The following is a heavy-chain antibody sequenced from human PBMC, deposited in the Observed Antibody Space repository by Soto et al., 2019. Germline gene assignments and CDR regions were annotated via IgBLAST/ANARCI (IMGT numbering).Heavy chain of an antibody. J-gene: IGHJ3*02. D-gene: IGHD6-13*01. CDR3: ARAVSPGSSSLYLDAFDI. CDR2: IKRDGSNK. CDR1: GFTFGSYW. Sequence: EVQLVESGGTLVQPGGSLRLSCEGSGFTFGSYWMTWVRQAPGKGLEWVANIKRDGSNKSYLDSVRGRFTISRDNAKNSLYLQMSSLRAEDTALYYCARAVSPGSSSLYLDAFDIWGQGTMVTVSS. V-gene: IGHV3-7*05.